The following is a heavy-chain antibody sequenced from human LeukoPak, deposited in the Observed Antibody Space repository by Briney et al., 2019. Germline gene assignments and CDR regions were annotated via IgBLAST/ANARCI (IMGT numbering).Heavy chain of an antibody. CDR2: TWYDGTNK. CDR3: APVVPTADFDY. D-gene: IGHD2-2*01. Sequence: GLSLRLSCAASGFTFSSYVMHWVRQAPGKGLEWVAVTWYDGTNKYFADSVRGRFSISRDNFKKTLFLQMNSLRVEDTAVYYCAPVVPTADFDYWGQGTLVTVSS. J-gene: IGHJ4*02. V-gene: IGHV3-33*01. CDR1: GFTFSSYV.